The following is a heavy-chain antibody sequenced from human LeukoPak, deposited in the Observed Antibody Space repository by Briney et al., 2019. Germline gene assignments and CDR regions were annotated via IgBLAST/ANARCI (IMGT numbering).Heavy chain of an antibody. J-gene: IGHJ3*02. D-gene: IGHD3-10*01. CDR3: ARGARFPLDAFDI. CDR1: GGSISSGDYY. Sequence: PSETLSLTCTVPGGSISSGDYYWSWIRQPPGKGLEWIGYIYYSGSTYYNPSLKSRVTISVDTSKNQFSLKLSSVTAADTAVYYCARGARFPLDAFDIWGQGTMVTVSS. V-gene: IGHV4-30-4*08. CDR2: IYYSGST.